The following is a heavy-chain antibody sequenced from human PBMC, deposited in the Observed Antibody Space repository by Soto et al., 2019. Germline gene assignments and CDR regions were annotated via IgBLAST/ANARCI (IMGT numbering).Heavy chain of an antibody. V-gene: IGHV3-53*04. CDR1: GFTFSSYA. CDR3: ARVARVFDLGFDY. CDR2: IYSGGST. Sequence: GGSLRLSCAASGFTFSSYAMSWVRQAPGKGLEWVSVIYSGGSTYYADSVKGRFTISRHNSKNTLYLQMNSQRAEDTAMYYCARVARVFDLGFDYWGQGTLVTVSS. J-gene: IGHJ4*02. D-gene: IGHD3-9*01.